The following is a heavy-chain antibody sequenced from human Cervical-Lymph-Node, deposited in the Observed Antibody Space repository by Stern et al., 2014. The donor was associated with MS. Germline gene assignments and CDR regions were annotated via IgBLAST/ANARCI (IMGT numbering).Heavy chain of an antibody. V-gene: IGHV3-21*01. CDR2: ISGDDSYI. J-gene: IGHJ4*02. Sequence: EVQLEESGGGLVKPGGSLRLSCAASGFTFSTYTMNWVRQAPGKGLEWVSSISGDDSYIFHADSLKGRFSISRDNAKNSLYLQMNSLRAEDTAVYYCAREGTYCSSSSCHFDSWGRGTLVTVSS. D-gene: IGHD2-15*01. CDR1: GFTFSTYT. CDR3: AREGTYCSSSSCHFDS.